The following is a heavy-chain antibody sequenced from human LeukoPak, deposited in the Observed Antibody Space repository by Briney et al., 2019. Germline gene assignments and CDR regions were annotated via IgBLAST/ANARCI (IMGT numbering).Heavy chain of an antibody. CDR1: GGSISTYY. CDR3: ARDLIGYCSGGSCGGY. V-gene: IGHV4-59*12. CDR2: VYYSGST. J-gene: IGHJ4*02. D-gene: IGHD2-15*01. Sequence: PSETLSLTCTVSGGSISTYYWSWIRQPPGKGLEWIGYVYYSGSTNYNPSLMSRVTISVDTSKNQFPLKLSSVTAADTAVCYCARDLIGYCSGGSCGGYWGQGTLVTVSS.